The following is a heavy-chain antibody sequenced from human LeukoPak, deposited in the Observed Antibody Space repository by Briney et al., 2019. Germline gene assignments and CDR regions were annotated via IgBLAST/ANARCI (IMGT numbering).Heavy chain of an antibody. J-gene: IGHJ6*02. D-gene: IGHD2-21*01. Sequence: ASVNVSCKASGYTFSKNAINWVRQAPGQGLEWMGWIDTNTGDPTYAQGFSGRYVFSLDTSVRTVSLQISSLKTEDTAVYYCARGSSSDTVVIPVVKYFAFLYGMDVWGQGTAVTVAS. CDR1: GYTFSKNA. V-gene: IGHV7-4-1*02. CDR3: ARGSSSDTVVIPVVKYFAFLYGMDV. CDR2: IDTNTGDP.